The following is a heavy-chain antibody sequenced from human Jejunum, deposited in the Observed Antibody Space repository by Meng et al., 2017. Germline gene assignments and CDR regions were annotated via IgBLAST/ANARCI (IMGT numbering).Heavy chain of an antibody. CDR3: ARADYVRYFDL. D-gene: IGHD3-10*02. V-gene: IGHV4-4*02. CDR1: GGSIESNNW. J-gene: IGHJ2*01. CDR2: VYHSGST. Sequence: QWRLQESGPGLVKPSATLSLTCAVSGGSIESNNWWTWIRQPPGQGLEWIGEVYHSGSTHYNPSHQSRVTISIDNSKNRFSLSLNSVTAADTAIYYCARADYVRYFDLWGRGTLVTVSS.